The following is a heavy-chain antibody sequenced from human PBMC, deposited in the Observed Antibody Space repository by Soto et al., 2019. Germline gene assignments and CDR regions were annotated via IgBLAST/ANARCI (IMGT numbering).Heavy chain of an antibody. CDR3: AQGVDVLRYFDWLFWFDP. J-gene: IGHJ5*02. CDR2: IYWDDDK. CDR1: GFSLSTSGVG. V-gene: IGHV2-5*02. Sequence: QITLKESGPTLVKPTQTLTLTCTFSGFSLSTSGVGVGWIRQPPGKALEWLALIYWDDDKRYSPSLKSRLTITKDTSKNQVVLTMTNMDPVDTATYYCAQGVDVLRYFDWLFWFDPWGQGTLVTVSS. D-gene: IGHD3-9*01.